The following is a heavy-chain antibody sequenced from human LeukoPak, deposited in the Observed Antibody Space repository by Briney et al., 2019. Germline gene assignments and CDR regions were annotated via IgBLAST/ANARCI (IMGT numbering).Heavy chain of an antibody. CDR3: ASLVDTAMVTEDDAFDI. J-gene: IGHJ3*02. CDR2: IIPVLVIA. V-gene: IGHV1-69*04. CDR1: VYTFTSYA. D-gene: IGHD5-18*01. Sequence: ASVKVSCKASVYTFTSYAISWVRQAPGQGLEWMGRIIPVLVIANYAQKFQGRVTITADKSTSTAYMELSSLRSEDTAVYYCASLVDTAMVTEDDAFDIWGQGTMVTVSS.